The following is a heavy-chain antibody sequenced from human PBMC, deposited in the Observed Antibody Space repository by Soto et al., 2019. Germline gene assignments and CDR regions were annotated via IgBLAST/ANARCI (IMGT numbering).Heavy chain of an antibody. D-gene: IGHD2-15*01. CDR1: GFTFSSYA. J-gene: IGHJ4*02. CDR3: AKGSCSGGSCFEDY. CDR2: ISGSGGST. V-gene: IGHV3-23*01. Sequence: EVQLLESGGGLVQPGGSLRLSCEASGFTFSSYAMSWVRQAPGKGLEWVSAISGSGGSTYYADSVKGRFTISRDNSKNTLYLQMNSLRAEDTAVYYCAKGSCSGGSCFEDYWGQGTLVTVSS.